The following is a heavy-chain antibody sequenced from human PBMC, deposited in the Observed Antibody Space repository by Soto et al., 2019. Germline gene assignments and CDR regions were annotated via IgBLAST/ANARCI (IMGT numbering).Heavy chain of an antibody. J-gene: IGHJ5*02. D-gene: IGHD2-15*01. Sequence: EVQLVESGGGLVQPGGSLRLSCAASGFTFSSYEMNWVRQAPGKGLEWVSYISSSGSTIYYADSVKGRFTISRDNAKNSLYLQMNSLRAEDTAVYYCARDLLAGSFDPWGQGTLVTVSS. CDR2: ISSSGSTI. CDR3: ARDLLAGSFDP. CDR1: GFTFSSYE. V-gene: IGHV3-48*03.